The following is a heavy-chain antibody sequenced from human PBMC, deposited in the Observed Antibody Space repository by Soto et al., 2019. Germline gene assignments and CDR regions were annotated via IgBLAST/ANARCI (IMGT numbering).Heavy chain of an antibody. Sequence: QVQLVQSGAEVKKPGASVKVSCKASGYTFTSYAMHWVRQAPGQRLEWMGWINAGNGNTKYSQKFQGRVTITRDTSARTAYMERNSLRSEDTAVYYCARVSPRGYSSGGSCYSGFDYWGQGTLVTVSS. CDR2: INAGNGNT. CDR1: GYTFTSYA. J-gene: IGHJ4*02. D-gene: IGHD2-15*01. V-gene: IGHV1-3*01. CDR3: ARVSPRGYSSGGSCYSGFDY.